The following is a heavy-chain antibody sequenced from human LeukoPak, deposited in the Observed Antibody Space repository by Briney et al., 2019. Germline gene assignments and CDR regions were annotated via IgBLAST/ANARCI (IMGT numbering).Heavy chain of an antibody. CDR1: GGSISSYY. J-gene: IGHJ4*02. V-gene: IGHV4-4*07. D-gene: IGHD3-10*01. CDR3: ARHHYFASGTYGGSYFDY. Sequence: PSETLSLTCTDSGGSISSYYWSWIRQPAGKGLEWIGRIYTSGSTNYNPSLKSRVTISVDTSKNQLSLKLSSVTAADTAVYYCARHHYFASGTYGGSYFDYWGQGTLVTVSS. CDR2: IYTSGST.